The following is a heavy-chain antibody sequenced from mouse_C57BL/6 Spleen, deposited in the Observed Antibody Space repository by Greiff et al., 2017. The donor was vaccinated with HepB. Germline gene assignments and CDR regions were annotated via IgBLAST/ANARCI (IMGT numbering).Heavy chain of an antibody. V-gene: IGHV1-54*01. J-gene: IGHJ4*01. CDR1: GYAFTNYL. D-gene: IGHD2-4*01. CDR2: INPGSGGT. Sequence: QVQLQQSGAELVRPGTSVKVSCKASGYAFTNYLIEWVKQRPGQGLEWIGVINPGSGGTNYNEKFKGKATLTADKSSSTAYMQLSSLTSEDSAVYFCARNYDYDLYYAMDYWGQGTSVTVSS. CDR3: ARNYDYDLYYAMDY.